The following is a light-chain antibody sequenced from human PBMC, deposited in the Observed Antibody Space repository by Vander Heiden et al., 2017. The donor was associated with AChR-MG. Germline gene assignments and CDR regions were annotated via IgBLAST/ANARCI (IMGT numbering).Light chain of an antibody. CDR3: GSYAGSYTWV. V-gene: IGLV2-8*01. CDR1: TSAVGGYNY. CDR2: EVS. Sequence: QSALTQPPSASGSPGQSVTISCTGTTSAVGGYNYVSWYQQHPGKAPKLMISEVSKRTSGVPDRFSGSKSGNTASLTVSGLQVEDEADYYCGSYAGSYTWVFGGGTKLTVL. J-gene: IGLJ3*02.